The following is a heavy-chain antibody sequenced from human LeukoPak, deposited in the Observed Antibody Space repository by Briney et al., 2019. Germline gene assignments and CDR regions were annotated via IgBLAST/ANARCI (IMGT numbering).Heavy chain of an antibody. J-gene: IGHJ4*02. CDR2: IYSGGST. V-gene: IGHV3-53*01. Sequence: PGGSLRLSCAASGFTVSSNYMSWVRQAPGKGLEWVSVIYSGGSTYYAGSVKGRFTISRDNSKNTLYLQMNSLRAEDTAVYYCARASIAVAGPLDYWGQGTLVTVSS. CDR3: ARASIAVAGPLDY. CDR1: GFTVSSNY. D-gene: IGHD6-19*01.